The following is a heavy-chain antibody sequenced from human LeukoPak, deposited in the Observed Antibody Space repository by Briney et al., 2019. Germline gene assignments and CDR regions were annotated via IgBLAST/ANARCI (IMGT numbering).Heavy chain of an antibody. Sequence: GGSLRLSCAASGFTFSSYAMHWVRQAPGKGLEWVAVISYDGSSKYYADSVKGRFTISRDNSKNTLYLQMNSLRAEDTAVYYCARDSSSGFDYWGQGTLVTVSS. CDR1: GFTFSSYA. CDR2: ISYDGSSK. J-gene: IGHJ4*02. D-gene: IGHD6-19*01. V-gene: IGHV3-30-3*01. CDR3: ARDSSSGFDY.